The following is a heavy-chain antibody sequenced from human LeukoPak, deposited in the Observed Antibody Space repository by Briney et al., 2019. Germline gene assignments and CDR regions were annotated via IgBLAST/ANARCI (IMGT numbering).Heavy chain of an antibody. CDR3: ARRSGHCSGSYYLFDY. CDR2: IYPADSDT. V-gene: IGHV5-51*01. Sequence: GEPLKIPGKGSGYSFNNYWIGGLRQLPGKGLECMGIIYPADSDTRYSPSFQGQVTISADKSTTTAYLQWSSLKASDTAMYYCARRSGHCSGSYYLFDYWGQGTLVTASS. J-gene: IGHJ4*02. CDR1: GYSFNNYW. D-gene: IGHD3-10*02.